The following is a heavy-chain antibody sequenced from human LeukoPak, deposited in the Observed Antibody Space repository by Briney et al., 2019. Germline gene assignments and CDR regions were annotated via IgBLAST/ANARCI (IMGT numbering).Heavy chain of an antibody. J-gene: IGHJ6*02. D-gene: IGHD3-10*01. V-gene: IGHV4-34*01. Sequence: PSETLSLTCAVYGGSFSGYYWSWIRQPPGKGLEWIGEINHSGSTNYNPSLKSRVTISVDTSKNQFSLKLSSVTAADTAVYYCARGDQWFGPFYGMDVWGQGTTVTVSS. CDR2: INHSGST. CDR1: GGSFSGYY. CDR3: ARGDQWFGPFYGMDV.